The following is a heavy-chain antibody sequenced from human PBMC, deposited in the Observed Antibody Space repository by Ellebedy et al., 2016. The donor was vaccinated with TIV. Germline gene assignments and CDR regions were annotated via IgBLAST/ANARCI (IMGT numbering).Heavy chain of an antibody. V-gene: IGHV3-23*01. CDR2: ISNTGSRT. J-gene: IGHJ4*02. CDR3: AKGRGGGSDSSAPRYYFDY. Sequence: PGGSLRLSCAASGFTFSSYAMSWVRQAPGKGLEWVSTISNTGSRTYYADSVEGRFIISRDNSKKTLYLQMSSLRAEDTAVYYCAKGRGGGSDSSAPRYYFDYWGLGTLVTVSS. CDR1: GFTFSSYA. D-gene: IGHD3-22*01.